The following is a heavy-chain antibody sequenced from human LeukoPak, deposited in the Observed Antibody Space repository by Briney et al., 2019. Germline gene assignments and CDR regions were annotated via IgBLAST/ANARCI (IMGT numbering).Heavy chain of an antibody. CDR3: AKDRGLQSLNYYYGMDV. D-gene: IGHD4-11*01. J-gene: IGHJ6*02. V-gene: IGHV3-30*18. CDR1: GFTFSSYG. CDR2: ISYDGSNK. Sequence: GGSLRLSCAASGFTFSSYGMHWVRQAPGKGLGWVAVISYDGSNKYYADSVKGRFTISRDNSKNTLYLQMNSLRAEDTAVYYCAKDRGLQSLNYYYGMDVWAQGTTVTVSS.